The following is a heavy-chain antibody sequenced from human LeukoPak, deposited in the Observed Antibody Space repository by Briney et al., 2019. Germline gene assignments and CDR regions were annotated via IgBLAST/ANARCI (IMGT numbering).Heavy chain of an antibody. D-gene: IGHD2-2*01. CDR3: ARGRRGRHEFVVEPAARHPDV. J-gene: IGHJ6*04. V-gene: IGHV1-2*02. Sequence: ASVTVSCKASGCTFTRYYMHWVRQAPGKGLEGVGWINPNSGGTNYEQKLQGMVTMTRDTSMSTAYIELTRLRSDDTAVYYCARGRRGRHEFVVEPAARHPDVWGKGTPVTVSS. CDR2: INPNSGGT. CDR1: GCTFTRYY.